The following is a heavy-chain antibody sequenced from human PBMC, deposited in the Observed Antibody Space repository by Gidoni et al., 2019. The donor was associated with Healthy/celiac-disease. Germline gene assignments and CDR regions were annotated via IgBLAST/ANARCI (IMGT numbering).Heavy chain of an antibody. Sequence: EVQLVESGGGLVKPGGSLRLSCAASGFTFSSYSLNCVRQAPGKGLEWVSSISSSSSYIYYADSVKGRFTISRDNAKNSLYLQMNSLRAEDTAVYYCARAHPAGGFGELRDYIDYYYYYGMDVWGQGTTVTVSS. J-gene: IGHJ6*02. CDR1: GFTFSSYS. CDR2: ISSSSSYI. CDR3: ARAHPAGGFGELRDYIDYYYYYGMDV. V-gene: IGHV3-21*01. D-gene: IGHD3-10*01.